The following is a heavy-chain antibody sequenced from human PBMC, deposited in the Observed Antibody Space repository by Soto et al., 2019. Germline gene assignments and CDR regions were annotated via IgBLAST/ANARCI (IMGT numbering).Heavy chain of an antibody. Sequence: GGSLRLSCAASGFTFSDYYMSWIRQAPGKGLEWVSYISSSGSTIYYADSVKGRFTISRDNAKNSLYLQMNSLRAEDTAVYYCARYRSGVVPADSSGSIDYWGQGTLDTVSS. CDR2: ISSSGSTI. D-gene: IGHD2-2*01. CDR3: ARYRSGVVPADSSGSIDY. V-gene: IGHV3-11*01. CDR1: GFTFSDYY. J-gene: IGHJ4*02.